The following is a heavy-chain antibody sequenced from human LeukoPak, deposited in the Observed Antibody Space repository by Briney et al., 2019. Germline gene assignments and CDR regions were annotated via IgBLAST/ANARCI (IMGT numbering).Heavy chain of an antibody. D-gene: IGHD2-15*01. V-gene: IGHV3-15*01. CDR1: GFTFSNAW. Sequence: PGGSLRLSCAASGFTFSNAWMSWVRQAPGKGLEWVGRIKSKTDGGTTDYAAPVKGRFTISRDDSKNTLYLQMNSLKTEDTAVYYCTTEIRSGGSCHPYWGQGTLVTVSS. J-gene: IGHJ4*02. CDR2: IKSKTDGGTT. CDR3: TTEIRSGGSCHPY.